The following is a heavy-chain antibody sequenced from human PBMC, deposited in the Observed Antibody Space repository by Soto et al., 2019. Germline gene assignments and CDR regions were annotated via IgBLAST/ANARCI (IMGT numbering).Heavy chain of an antibody. CDR2: ISSSSSYI. D-gene: IGHD3-9*01. V-gene: IGHV3-21*01. CDR3: TRQYDFLTGFQLEP. CDR1: GFTFSNYN. J-gene: IGHJ5*02. Sequence: EVQLVESGGGLVKPGGSLRLSCAASGFTFSNYNMNWVRQAPGKGLEWVSSISSSSSYIYYADYVKVRFTISRDNAKNSLYLQMNGLRAEDTAIYFCTRQYDFLTGFQLEPRGQGTLVTVSS.